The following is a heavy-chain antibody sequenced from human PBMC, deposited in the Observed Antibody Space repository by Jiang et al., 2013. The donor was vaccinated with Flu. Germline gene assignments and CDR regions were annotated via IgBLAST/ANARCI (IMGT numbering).Heavy chain of an antibody. CDR1: GGSFSGYY. CDR3: ARGEGDSVVPAAHVAFDI. D-gene: IGHD2-2*01. CDR2: INHSGST. Sequence: LLKPSETLSLTCAVYGGSFSGYYWSWIRQPPGKGLEWIGEINHSGSTNYNPSLKSRVTISVDTSKNQFSLKLSSVTAADTAVYYCARGEGDSVVPAAHVAFDIWGQGTMVTVSS. V-gene: IGHV4-34*01. J-gene: IGHJ3*02.